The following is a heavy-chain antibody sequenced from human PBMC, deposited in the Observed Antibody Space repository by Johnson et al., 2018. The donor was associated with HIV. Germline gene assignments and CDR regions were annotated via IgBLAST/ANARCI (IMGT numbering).Heavy chain of an antibody. J-gene: IGHJ3*02. CDR3: ARESTPWGADYVGYGFDI. CDR1: GFTFSGYG. CDR2: ISYDGSNK. Sequence: VQLVESGGGVVQPGRSLRLSCAASGFTFSGYGMHWVRQAPGKGLEWVAVISYDGSNKYYADSVKGRFTISRDNSKNTLYLQMNSLRAEDTAVYYCARESTPWGADYVGYGFDIWGQGTMVTVSS. V-gene: IGHV3-30*03. D-gene: IGHD4-17*01.